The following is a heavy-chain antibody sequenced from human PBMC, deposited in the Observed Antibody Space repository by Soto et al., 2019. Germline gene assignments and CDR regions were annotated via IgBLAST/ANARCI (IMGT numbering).Heavy chain of an antibody. V-gene: IGHV3-30-3*01. CDR2: ISDDGSNK. D-gene: IGHD3-22*01. J-gene: IGHJ4*02. CDR3: AREAIYYDTSGFSLYYFDY. Sequence: GGSLRLSCTASGFTFNTDTMHFCGHAPCKWREWVALISDDGSNKHYADSVKGRFSISRDDSKNTLYLQLNSLRPEDTAVYYCAREAIYYDTSGFSLYYFDYWGQGSLVTVSS. CDR1: GFTFNTDT.